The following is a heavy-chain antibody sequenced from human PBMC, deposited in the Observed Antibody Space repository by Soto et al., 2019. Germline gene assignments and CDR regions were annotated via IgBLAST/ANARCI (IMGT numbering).Heavy chain of an antibody. CDR2: ISTRSTYT. V-gene: IGHV3-11*06. J-gene: IGHJ6*01. D-gene: IGHD1-1*01. CDR1: GFIFSDYY. Sequence: QVLLVESGGGLVKAGGSLRLSCAASGFIFSDYYMSWVRQTPGKGLEWVTYISTRSTYTNYADSVKGRFTISRDNTKKSMYLQMDSLRVEETAVYYCARDLAWKRGKVGRYYYGMDVWGQGTTVTVSS. CDR3: ARDLAWKRGKVGRYYYGMDV.